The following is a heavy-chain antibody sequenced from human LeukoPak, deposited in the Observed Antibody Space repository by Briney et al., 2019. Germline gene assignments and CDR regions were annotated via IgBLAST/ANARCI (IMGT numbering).Heavy chain of an antibody. D-gene: IGHD6-13*01. V-gene: IGHV3-30*18. J-gene: IGHJ4*02. CDR1: GFTFSSYG. CDR2: ISYDGSNK. CDR3: AKGQQLVY. Sequence: GRSLRLSCAASGFTFSSYGMHRVRQAPGKGLEWVAVISYDGSNKYYADSVKGRFTISRDNSKNTLYLQMNSLRAEDTAVYYCAKGQQLVYWGQGTLVTVSS.